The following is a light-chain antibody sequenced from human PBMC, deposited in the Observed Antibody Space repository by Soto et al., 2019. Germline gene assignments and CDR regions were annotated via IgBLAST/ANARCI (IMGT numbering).Light chain of an antibody. CDR2: QDS. CDR3: QAWDSSTAAV. CDR1: KLGDKY. Sequence: SYELTQPPSVSVSPGQTASITCSGDKLGDKYACWYQQKPGQSPVLVIYQDSKRPSGIPERFSGSNSGNTATLTISGTQAMDEADYYCQAWDSSTAAVFGGGNQLTVL. J-gene: IGLJ3*02. V-gene: IGLV3-1*01.